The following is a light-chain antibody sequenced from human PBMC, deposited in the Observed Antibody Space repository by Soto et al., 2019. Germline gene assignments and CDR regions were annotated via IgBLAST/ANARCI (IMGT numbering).Light chain of an antibody. J-gene: IGKJ1*01. CDR2: DAS. Sequence: EIVLTQSPATLSLSPGERATLSCRASQSVSSYLAWYQQKPGRAPRLLIYDASNRATGIPARFNGSGSGTDFTLTISSLEPEDFAVYYCQQRSNWLWTFGQGTKVEIK. V-gene: IGKV3-11*01. CDR3: QQRSNWLWT. CDR1: QSVSSY.